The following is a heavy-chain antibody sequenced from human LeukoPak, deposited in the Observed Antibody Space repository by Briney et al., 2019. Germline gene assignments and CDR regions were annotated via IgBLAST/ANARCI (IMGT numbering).Heavy chain of an antibody. Sequence: GRSLRLSCAASGFTFSTYSMNWVSQAPGNGLEWLSYIGYTSSPIYYADSVKGRFTVSRDNAKNSLYLQMNSLRDEDTAVYFCASAGSNTQSWWFDYWGQGALVTVSS. CDR1: GFTFSTYS. CDR2: IGYTSSPI. CDR3: ASAGSNTQSWWFDY. D-gene: IGHD2-15*01. J-gene: IGHJ4*02. V-gene: IGHV3-48*02.